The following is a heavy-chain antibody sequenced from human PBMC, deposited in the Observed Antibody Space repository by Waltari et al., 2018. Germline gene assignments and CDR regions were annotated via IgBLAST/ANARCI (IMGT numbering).Heavy chain of an antibody. CDR2: IYYSGST. V-gene: IGHV4-39*01. D-gene: IGHD2-15*01. J-gene: IGHJ5*02. Sequence: QLQLQESGPGLVKPSETLSLTCSVSGGSIRSQSDYWGWIRQPPGKGLEYIGNIYYSGSTYYNPSLKSRVTISIDTSKNQFSLKLSSVTAADTAVYYCARLPSGGASHWFDPWGQGTLVTVSS. CDR1: GGSIRSQSDY. CDR3: ARLPSGGASHWFDP.